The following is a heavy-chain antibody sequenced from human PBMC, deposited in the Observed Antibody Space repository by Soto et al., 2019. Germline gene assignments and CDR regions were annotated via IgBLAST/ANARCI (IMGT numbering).Heavy chain of an antibody. D-gene: IGHD4-17*01. Sequence: SETLSLTCTVSGGSISSSSYYWGWIRQPPGKGLEWIGSIYYSGSTYYNPSLKSRVTISVDTSKNQFSLKLSSVTAADTAVYYCARLRAVTTEPPPYYYYYMDVWGKGTTVTVSS. CDR2: IYYSGST. CDR1: GGSISSSSYY. J-gene: IGHJ6*03. CDR3: ARLRAVTTEPPPYYYYYMDV. V-gene: IGHV4-39*01.